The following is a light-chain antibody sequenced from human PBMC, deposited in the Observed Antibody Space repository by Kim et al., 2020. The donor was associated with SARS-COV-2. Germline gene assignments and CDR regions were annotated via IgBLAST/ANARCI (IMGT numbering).Light chain of an antibody. CDR3: NSRDSNDNVL. V-gene: IGLV3-19*01. Sequence: SSELTQDPAVSVDLGQTVRITCQGDSLRSYYATWYQQKPGQAPIVVIYGKNNRPSGIPDRFSGSSSGNTASLTITGTQAGDEADYYCNSRDSNDNVLFGG. CDR2: GKN. CDR1: SLRSYY. J-gene: IGLJ2*01.